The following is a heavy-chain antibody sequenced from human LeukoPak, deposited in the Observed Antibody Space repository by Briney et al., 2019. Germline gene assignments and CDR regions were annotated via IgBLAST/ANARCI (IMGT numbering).Heavy chain of an antibody. CDR3: ARVGAYGSGSYGFDY. V-gene: IGHV1-69*13. CDR2: IIPIFGTA. CDR1: GGTFSRYA. Sequence: GASVKVSCKASGGTFSRYAISWVRQAPGQGLEWMGGIIPIFGTANYAQKFQGRVTITADESTSTAYMELSSLRSEDTAVYYCARVGAYGSGSYGFDYWGQGTLVTVSS. J-gene: IGHJ4*02. D-gene: IGHD3-10*01.